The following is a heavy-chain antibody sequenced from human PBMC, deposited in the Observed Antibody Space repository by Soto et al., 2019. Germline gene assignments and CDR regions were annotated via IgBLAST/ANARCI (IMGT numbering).Heavy chain of an antibody. CDR2: INAGNGNT. Sequence: ASVKASCKASGFTFTSYAMHWVRQAPGQRLEWMGWINAGNGNTKYSQKFQGRVTITRDTSASTAYMELSSLRSEDTAVYYCARGLNGYLHYFDYWGQGTLVTVSS. CDR3: ARGLNGYLHYFDY. CDR1: GFTFTSYA. D-gene: IGHD5-18*01. J-gene: IGHJ4*02. V-gene: IGHV1-3*01.